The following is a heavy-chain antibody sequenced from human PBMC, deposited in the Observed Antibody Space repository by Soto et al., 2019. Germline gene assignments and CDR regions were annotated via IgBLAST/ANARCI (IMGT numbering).Heavy chain of an antibody. CDR3: ATDPGAYSSGWYDY. J-gene: IGHJ4*02. V-gene: IGHV1-69*04. D-gene: IGHD6-19*01. Sequence: SVKVSCKASGGTFSSYTISWVRQAPGQGLEWMGRIIPILDIANYAQKFQGRVTITADKSTITAYMELSSLTSEDTAVYYCATDPGAYSSGWYDYWGQGTLVTVSS. CDR1: GGTFSSYT. CDR2: IIPILDIA.